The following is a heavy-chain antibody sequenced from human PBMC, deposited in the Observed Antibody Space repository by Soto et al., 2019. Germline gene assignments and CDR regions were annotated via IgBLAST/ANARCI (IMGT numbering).Heavy chain of an antibody. J-gene: IGHJ4*02. CDR3: ARDSQWVLQDYFDY. V-gene: IGHV4-4*07. CDR2: MYSSGNT. Sequence: PSETLSLTCTISGGSISSYFWTWVRQPAGKGLEWIGRMYSSGNTNYNPSLKSRVTMSIDRSRNQFSLELSSVTAADTAVYYCARDSQWVLQDYFDYWGQGTMVTISS. D-gene: IGHD1-26*01. CDR1: GGSISSYF.